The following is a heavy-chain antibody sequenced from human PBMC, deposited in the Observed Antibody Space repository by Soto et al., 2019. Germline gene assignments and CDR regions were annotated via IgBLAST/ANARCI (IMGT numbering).Heavy chain of an antibody. CDR2: INPSGGST. V-gene: IGHV1-46*01. D-gene: IGHD3-9*01. J-gene: IGHJ6*02. CDR3: ARDSRVVLRYLDWLPSPDYCGMDV. Sequence: ASVRVSCRASGYTFTSYYMHWVRQAPGQGLEWMGIINPSGGSTSYAQKFQGRVTMTRDTSTSTVYMELRSLRSEDTAVYYCARDSRVVLRYLDWLPSPDYCGMDVWGQGTTVTVSS. CDR1: GYTFTSYY.